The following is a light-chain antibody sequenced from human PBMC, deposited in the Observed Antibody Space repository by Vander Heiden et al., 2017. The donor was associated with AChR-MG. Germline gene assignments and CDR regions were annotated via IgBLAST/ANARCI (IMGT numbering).Light chain of an antibody. CDR3: QQRSNWPPYT. CDR2: DAS. V-gene: IGKV3-11*01. J-gene: IGKJ2*01. Sequence: EIVLTQSPATLSLSPGERATLSCRASQSVSSYLAWYQQKPGQAPRLLIYDASNRATGIPARFSGSGYGTDFTLTISCLEPEDFAVYYCQQRSNWPPYTFGQGTKLEIK. CDR1: QSVSSY.